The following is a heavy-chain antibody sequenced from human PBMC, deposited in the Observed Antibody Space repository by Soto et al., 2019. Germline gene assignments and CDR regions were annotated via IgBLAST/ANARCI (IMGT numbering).Heavy chain of an antibody. V-gene: IGHV1-69*02. CDR1: GGTFSSYT. Sequence: SVKVSCKASGGTFSSYTISWVRQAPGQGLEWMGRIIPILGIANHAQKFQGRVTITADKSTSTAYMELSSLRSEDMAVYYCARGVAAAGTGWFDPWGQGTLVTVSS. J-gene: IGHJ5*02. D-gene: IGHD6-13*01. CDR2: IIPILGIA. CDR3: ARGVAAAGTGWFDP.